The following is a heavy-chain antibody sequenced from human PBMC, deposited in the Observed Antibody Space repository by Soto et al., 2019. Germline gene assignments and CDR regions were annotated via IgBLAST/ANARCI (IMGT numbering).Heavy chain of an antibody. CDR1: GGSFGYYY. CDR2: IYYSGST. J-gene: IGHJ4*02. D-gene: IGHD3-10*01. CDR3: ARCYGSGSYYNGLFDY. V-gene: IGHV4-59*01. Sequence: PSETLSLTCTVSGGSFGYYYWSWIRQPPGKGLEWIGYIYYSGSTTYTPSLKSRVTISVDTSRNQFSLKLSSVTAADTAVYYCARCYGSGSYYNGLFDYWGQGTLVTVSS.